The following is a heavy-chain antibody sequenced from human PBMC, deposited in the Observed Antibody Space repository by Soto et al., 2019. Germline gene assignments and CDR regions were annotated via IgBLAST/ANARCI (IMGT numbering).Heavy chain of an antibody. V-gene: IGHV4-31*02. D-gene: IGHD3-3*01. Sequence: QVQLQESGPGLVKPSQTLSLTCYVSGGSITSGGYSWTWIRHQPGKALQWIGYIFDSGSAYYNPSLKSRLTISVDTGKQLFSLELSSVTDADTAVYYCARGSGYYRNFDSWGKGPLLAVSS. J-gene: IGHJ4*02. CDR3: ARGSGYYRNFDS. CDR1: GGSITSGGYS. CDR2: IFDSGSA.